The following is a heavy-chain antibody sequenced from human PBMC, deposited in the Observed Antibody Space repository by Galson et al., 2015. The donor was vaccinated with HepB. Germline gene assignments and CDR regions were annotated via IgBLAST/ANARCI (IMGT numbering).Heavy chain of an antibody. Sequence: SVKVSCKASGYTFTNYYVSWVRQAPGQGLEWIGLINPLGGSTVYADQFQDRVTMTSDTSTDTAYLELNRLSLDDTAIYYCAVVVFGYFDYWGQGTLVTVSS. CDR2: INPLGGST. J-gene: IGHJ4*02. V-gene: IGHV1-46*03. D-gene: IGHD3-22*01. CDR1: GYTFTNYY. CDR3: AVVVFGYFDY.